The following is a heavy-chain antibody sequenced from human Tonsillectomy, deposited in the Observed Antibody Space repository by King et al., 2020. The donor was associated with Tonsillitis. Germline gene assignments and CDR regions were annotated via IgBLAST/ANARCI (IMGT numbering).Heavy chain of an antibody. V-gene: IGHV1-69*06. CDR1: EATFNNYG. CDR2: INPLYGPA. D-gene: IGHD3-10*01. J-gene: IGHJ5*02. CDR3: ARELNYWFDP. Sequence: QLVQSGAGVKKPGSSVKVSCKASEATFNNYGISWVRQAPGEGLEWMGGINPLYGPATYAQKFQGRVTITADRSTSTAYMELSSLRSEDTAVYYCARELNYWFDPWGQGTLVTVSS.